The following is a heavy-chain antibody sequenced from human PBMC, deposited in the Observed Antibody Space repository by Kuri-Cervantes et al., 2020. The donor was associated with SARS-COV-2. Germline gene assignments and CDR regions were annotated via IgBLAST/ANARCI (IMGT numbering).Heavy chain of an antibody. CDR2: IDPSDSYT. D-gene: IGHD5-18*01. CDR1: GYSFTSYW. V-gene: IGHV5-10-1*01. CDR3: ARGIKGGYGYGLLGIGTNWFDP. J-gene: IGHJ5*02. Sequence: GESLKISCKGSGYSFTSYWISWVRQMPGKGLEWMGRIDPSDSYTNYSPSFQGHVTISADKSISTAYLQWSSLKASDTAMYYCARGIKGGYGYGLLGIGTNWFDPWGQGTLVTSPQ.